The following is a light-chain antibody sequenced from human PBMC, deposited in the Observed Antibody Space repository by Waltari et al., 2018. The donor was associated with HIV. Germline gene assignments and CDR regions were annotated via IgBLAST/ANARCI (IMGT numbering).Light chain of an antibody. CDR2: KAS. V-gene: IGKV1-5*03. CDR3: QQYNSDFYT. Sequence: IQLTQSPSILSAPVGDRVTITRRASQNVDSWLAWYQQRPGKAPKLLIYKASTLQYGVPARFTGSGSGTNFTLTINSLHPDDFATYYCQQYNSDFYTFGLGTRLDLK. J-gene: IGKJ2*01. CDR1: QNVDSW.